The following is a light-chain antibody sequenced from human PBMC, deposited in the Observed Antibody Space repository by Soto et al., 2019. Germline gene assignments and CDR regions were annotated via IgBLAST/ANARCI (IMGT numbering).Light chain of an antibody. V-gene: IGKV1-9*01. CDR2: AAS. J-gene: IGKJ4*01. CDR3: QQVNSYPLT. CDR1: QSINSY. Sequence: DIQMTQSPSSLSASVGDRVTITCRASQSINSYLSWYQQNPGRAPKLLIYAASTLYTGVPSRFSGSGYGTEFTLTISSLQPEDFATYYCQQVNSYPLTFGGGTKVDI.